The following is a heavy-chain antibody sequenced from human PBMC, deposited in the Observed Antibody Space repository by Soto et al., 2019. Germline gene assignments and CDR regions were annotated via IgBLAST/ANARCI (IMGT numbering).Heavy chain of an antibody. V-gene: IGHV4-34*01. CDR1: GGSFSGYY. CDR3: ARGQVALLRGASYYYYGMDV. J-gene: IGHJ6*02. CDR2: INHSGST. D-gene: IGHD2-15*01. Sequence: QVQLQQWGAGLLKPSETLSLTCAVYGGSFSGYYWSWIRQPPGKGLEWIGEINHSGSTNYNPSLKSRGTISVDTSKNQFSLKLSSVTAADTAVYYCARGQVALLRGASYYYYGMDVWGQGTTVTVSS.